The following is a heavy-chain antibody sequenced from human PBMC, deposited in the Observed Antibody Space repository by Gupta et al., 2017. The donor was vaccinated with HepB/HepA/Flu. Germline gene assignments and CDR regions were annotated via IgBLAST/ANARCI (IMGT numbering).Heavy chain of an antibody. D-gene: IGHD3-22*01. J-gene: IGHJ4*02. V-gene: IGHV1-69*01. Sequence: QVQLVQSGAEVKKPGSSVKVSCKASGGTFSSYAISWVRQAPGQGLEWMGGIIPIFGTANYAQKFQGRVTMTADESTSTAYMELSSLRSEDTAVYYCARARRTVQTYYYDSSGYYPFDYWGQGTLVTVSS. CDR2: IIPIFGTA. CDR1: GGTFSSYA. CDR3: ARARRTVQTYYYDSSGYYPFDY.